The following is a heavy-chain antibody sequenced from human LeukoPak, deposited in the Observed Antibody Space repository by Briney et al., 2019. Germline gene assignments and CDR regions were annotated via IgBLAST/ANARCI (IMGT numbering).Heavy chain of an antibody. Sequence: GGSLRLSCAASGFTFSIYSMNWVRQAPGKGLEWVSYMSSSSSYIYYADSVKGRFTISRDNAKNSLYLQMNSLRAEDTAVYYCARGPPSAYCGGDCYWYFDLWAVAPWSLSP. CDR3: ARGPPSAYCGGDCYWYFDL. CDR1: GFTFSIYS. D-gene: IGHD2-21*02. CDR2: MSSSSSYI. V-gene: IGHV3-21*01. J-gene: IGHJ2*01.